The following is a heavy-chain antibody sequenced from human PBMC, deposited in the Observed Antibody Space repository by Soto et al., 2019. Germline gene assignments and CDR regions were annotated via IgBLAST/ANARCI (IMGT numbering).Heavy chain of an antibody. D-gene: IGHD1-20*01. V-gene: IGHV3-13*01. CDR2: IGGGGDT. CDR3: VTGRPTHWYS. Sequence: GGSLRLSWAASGFTFSSFDMHWVRQATGKGLEWVSGIGGGGDTYYPGSVKGRFTISRGNAKNSLYLQMNSLRAGDTAVYYCVTGRPTHWYSWGQGTLVTVSS. CDR1: GFTFSSFD. J-gene: IGHJ5*02.